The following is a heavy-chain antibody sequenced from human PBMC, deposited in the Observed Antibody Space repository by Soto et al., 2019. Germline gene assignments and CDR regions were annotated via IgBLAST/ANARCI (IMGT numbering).Heavy chain of an antibody. D-gene: IGHD3-22*01. J-gene: IGHJ6*02. Sequence: QVQLVQSGAEVKKPGSSVKVSCKASGGTFSSYAISWVRQAPGQGLEWMGGIIPIFGTANYAQKFQGRVTITADESTSTAYMELSSLRSEDTAAYYRARSRMGIYYGYYYYGMDVWGQGTTVTVSS. CDR3: ARSRMGIYYGYYYYGMDV. CDR2: IIPIFGTA. CDR1: GGTFSSYA. V-gene: IGHV1-69*01.